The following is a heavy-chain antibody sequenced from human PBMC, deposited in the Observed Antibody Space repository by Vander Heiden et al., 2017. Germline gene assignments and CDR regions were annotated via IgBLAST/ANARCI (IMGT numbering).Heavy chain of an antibody. V-gene: IGHV3-23*01. CDR2: ISGSGGST. CDR3: AKGRSHRSYFDY. CDR1: GSTFSSYA. D-gene: IGHD2-15*01. Sequence: EVPLLESGGGLVQPGGCLRLSCAAYGSTFSSYALSWVRQSPGKGLGWVSAISGSGGSTYSADFVKGRFTISRDNSTHTLYLQMNSLRAEDTAVYYCAKGRSHRSYFDYWGQGTLVTVSS. J-gene: IGHJ4*02.